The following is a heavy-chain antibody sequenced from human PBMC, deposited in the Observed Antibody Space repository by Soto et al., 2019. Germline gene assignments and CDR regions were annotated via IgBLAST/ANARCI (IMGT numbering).Heavy chain of an antibody. CDR2: ISWNSASI. J-gene: IGHJ6*02. Sequence: SGFTFDDYAMHWVRQVPGKGLEWVSGISWNSASIGYVDSVKGRFTISRDNAKNSLYLQMNSLRAEDTAVYYCARDLKVPYYDFWSGYLQKAFRMDVWGQGTTVTVSS. CDR1: GFTFDDYA. CDR3: ARDLKVPYYDFWSGYLQKAFRMDV. D-gene: IGHD3-3*01. V-gene: IGHV3-9*01.